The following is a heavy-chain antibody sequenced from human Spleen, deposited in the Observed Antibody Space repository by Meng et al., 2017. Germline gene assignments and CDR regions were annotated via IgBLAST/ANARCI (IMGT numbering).Heavy chain of an antibody. D-gene: IGHD3-22*01. J-gene: IGHJ4*02. CDR2: ISISGGST. CDR1: GFTFSNYG. V-gene: IGHV3-23*01. CDR3: AREIWEGEWLLLEGLGY. Sequence: GGSLRLSCAASGFTFSNYGMSWVRQAPGKGLEWVSAISISGGSTYYADSVKGRFTISRDNAKNSLYLQMNSLRAEDTAVYYCAREIWEGEWLLLEGLGYWGQGTLVTVSS.